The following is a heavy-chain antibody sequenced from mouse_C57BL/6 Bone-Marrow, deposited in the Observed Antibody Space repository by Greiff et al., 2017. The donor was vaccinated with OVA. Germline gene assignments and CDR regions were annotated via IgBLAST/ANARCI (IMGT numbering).Heavy chain of an antibody. CDR3: ARGVTTVVAIDY. CDR1: GYTFTSYG. J-gene: IGHJ2*01. D-gene: IGHD1-1*01. CDR2: IYPRSGNT. V-gene: IGHV1-81*01. Sequence: QVQLQQSGAELARPGASVKLSCKASGYTFTSYGISWVKQRTGQGLEWIGEIYPRSGNTYYNEKFKGKATLTADKSSSTAYMELRSLTSEDYAVDFCARGVTTVVAIDYWGQGTTLTVSS.